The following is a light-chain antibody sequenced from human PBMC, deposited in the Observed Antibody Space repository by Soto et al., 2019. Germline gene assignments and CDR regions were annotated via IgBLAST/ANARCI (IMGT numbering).Light chain of an antibody. Sequence: QSVLTQPPSVSGAPGQRVTISCTGSSSNIGAGYDVKWYQQLPGTAPKLLIYGNSNRPSGVPDRFSGSKSGTSASLAITGLQAEDEADYYCQSYDSSLSGWVFGGGTKTTV. CDR3: QSYDSSLSGWV. V-gene: IGLV1-40*01. CDR2: GNS. CDR1: SSNIGAGYD. J-gene: IGLJ3*02.